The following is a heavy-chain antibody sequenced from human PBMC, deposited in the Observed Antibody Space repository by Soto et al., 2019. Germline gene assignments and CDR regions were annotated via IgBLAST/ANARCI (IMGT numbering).Heavy chain of an antibody. CDR2: IKEDGGKT. CDR1: VFTFHSVW. J-gene: IGHJ4*02. CDR3: VRDAAYNRFDY. D-gene: IGHD6-13*01. Sequence: GGSLRLSYAVSVFTFHSVWMAWVRQAPGNGLEWVANIKEDGGKTNYVDSVEGRFIISRDNAKNSVFLQMNSLTAEDTAVYYCVRDAAYNRFDYWGQGT. V-gene: IGHV3-7*01.